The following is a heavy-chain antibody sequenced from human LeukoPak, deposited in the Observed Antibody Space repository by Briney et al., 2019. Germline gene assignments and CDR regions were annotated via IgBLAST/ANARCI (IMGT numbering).Heavy chain of an antibody. D-gene: IGHD6-19*01. CDR1: GYTFTSYD. CDR3: ARVKAVAGTLSVFAY. Sequence: ASVKVSCKASGYTFTSYDINWVRQATGQGLEWMGWMNPNSGNTGYAQKFQGRVTMTRNNSISTAYMELSSLRSEDTAVYYCARVKAVAGTLSVFAYWGQGTLVTVSS. CDR2: MNPNSGNT. V-gene: IGHV1-8*01. J-gene: IGHJ4*02.